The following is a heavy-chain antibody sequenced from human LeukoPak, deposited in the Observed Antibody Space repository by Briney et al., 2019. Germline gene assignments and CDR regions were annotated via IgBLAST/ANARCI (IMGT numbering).Heavy chain of an antibody. CDR1: GGSISSGSYY. J-gene: IGHJ5*02. CDR2: IYTSGST. D-gene: IGHD3-3*01. Sequence: SETLSLTCTVSGGSISSGSYYWSWIRQPAGTGPEWIGRIYTSGSTNYNPSLRSRVTISVDTSKNQFSLKLSSVTAADTAVYYCARWYYDFWSGYMSHTNVGWFDPWGQGTLVTVSS. V-gene: IGHV4-61*02. CDR3: ARWYYDFWSGYMSHTNVGWFDP.